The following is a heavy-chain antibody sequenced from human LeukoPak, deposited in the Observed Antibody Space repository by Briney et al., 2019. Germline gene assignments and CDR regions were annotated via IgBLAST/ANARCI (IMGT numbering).Heavy chain of an antibody. CDR1: GFTFSSYA. D-gene: IGHD1-26*01. V-gene: IGHV3-30-3*01. J-gene: IGHJ4*02. CDR3: ARDQQDLSGSYSLTFDY. Sequence: GGSLRLSCAASGFTFSSYAMHWVRQAPGKGLEWVAVISYDGSNKYHADSVKGRFTISRGNSKNTLYLQMTSLRAEDTAVYYCARDQQDLSGSYSLTFDYWGQGTLVTVSS. CDR2: ISYDGSNK.